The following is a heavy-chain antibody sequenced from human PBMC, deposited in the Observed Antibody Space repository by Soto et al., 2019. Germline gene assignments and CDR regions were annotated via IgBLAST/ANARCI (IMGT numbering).Heavy chain of an antibody. J-gene: IGHJ4*02. V-gene: IGHV3-23*01. Sequence: GGSLRLSCAASGFTFTVFAMSWVRQSPGKGLEWVSTISGSGGSTYYADAVKGRFTISRDNSMGTLYLQMKSLRVEDTAIYYCAKEVSLGSTVDLGYWGQGTLVTVSS. D-gene: IGHD7-27*01. CDR3: AKEVSLGSTVDLGY. CDR2: ISGSGGST. CDR1: GFTFTVFA.